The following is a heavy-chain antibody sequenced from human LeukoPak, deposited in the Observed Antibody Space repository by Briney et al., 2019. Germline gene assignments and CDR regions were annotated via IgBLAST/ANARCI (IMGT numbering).Heavy chain of an antibody. D-gene: IGHD3-9*01. J-gene: IGHJ4*02. V-gene: IGHV3-23*01. CDR3: AKWGDYDVLTGYYVSDY. CDR1: GFTFSNYA. CDR2: ITGGGSGI. Sequence: GGSLRLSCAASGFTFSNYAMSWVRQAPGKGLEWVSAITGGGSGIYYADSMKSRFTISRDNSKNTLYLQINSPRAEDTAVYYCAKWGDYDVLTGYYVSDYWGQETLVTVSS.